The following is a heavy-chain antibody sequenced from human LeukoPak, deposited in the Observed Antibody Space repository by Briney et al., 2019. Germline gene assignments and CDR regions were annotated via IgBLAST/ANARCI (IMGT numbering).Heavy chain of an antibody. D-gene: IGHD5-18*01. CDR3: AREALSYGVDY. CDR2: IYTSGST. CDR1: GGSISSYY. J-gene: IGHJ4*02. Sequence: PSETLSLTCTVSGGSISSYYWSWIRQPAGKGLEWIGRIYTSGSTNYNPSLKSRVTISVDKSKNQFSLKLSSVTAADTAVYYCAREALSYGVDYWGQGTLVTVSS. V-gene: IGHV4-4*07.